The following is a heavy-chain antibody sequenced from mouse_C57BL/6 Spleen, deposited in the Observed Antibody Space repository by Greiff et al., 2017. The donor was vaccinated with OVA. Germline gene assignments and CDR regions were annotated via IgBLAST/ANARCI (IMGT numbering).Heavy chain of an antibody. CDR3: AFYDGYWGYAMDY. CDR2: IDPEDGET. Sequence: EVKVEESGAELVKPGASVKLSCTASGFNIKDYYMHWVKQRTEQGLEWIGRIDPEDGETKYAPKFQGKATITSDTSSTTAYLQLSSLTSEDTAVYYCAFYDGYWGYAMDYWGQGTSVTVSS. V-gene: IGHV14-2*01. J-gene: IGHJ4*01. CDR1: GFNIKDYY. D-gene: IGHD2-3*01.